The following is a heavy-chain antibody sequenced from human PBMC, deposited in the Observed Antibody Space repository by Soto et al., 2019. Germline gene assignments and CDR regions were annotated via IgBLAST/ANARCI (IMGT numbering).Heavy chain of an antibody. V-gene: IGHV4-34*01. D-gene: IGHD3-9*01. CDR2: INHSGST. CDR3: AGGPGYVSVTGYYQYYYYYNGMDV. J-gene: IGHJ6*01. Sequence: TETLSLTCAVYGGSFSGYYWSWIRQPPGKGLEWIGEINHSGSTNYNPSLKSRVTISVDTSKNQFSLKLSSVTAADTAVYYCAGGPGYVSVTGYYQYYYYYNGMDVWGQGTTVS. CDR1: GGSFSGYY.